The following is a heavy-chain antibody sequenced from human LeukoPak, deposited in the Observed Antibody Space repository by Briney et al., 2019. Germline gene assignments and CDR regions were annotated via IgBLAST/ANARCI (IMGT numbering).Heavy chain of an antibody. CDR3: ARERRITMIVVAQRGMDV. CDR1: GYTFTSYD. Sequence: ASVKVSCKASGYTFTSYDINWVRQAPGQGLEWMGWISAYNGNTNYAQKLQGRVTMTTDTSTSTAYMELRSLRSDDTAVYYCARERRITMIVVAQRGMDVWGQGTTVTVSS. V-gene: IGHV1-18*01. J-gene: IGHJ6*02. CDR2: ISAYNGNT. D-gene: IGHD3-22*01.